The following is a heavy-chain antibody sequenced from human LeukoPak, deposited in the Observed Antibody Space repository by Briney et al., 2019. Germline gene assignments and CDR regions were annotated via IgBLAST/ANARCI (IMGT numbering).Heavy chain of an antibody. V-gene: IGHV4-59*01. D-gene: IGHD2-15*01. CDR2: IYYSGST. Sequence: SETLSLTCTGSGGSISSYYWSWIRQPPGKGLEWIGYIYYSGSTNYNPSLKSRVTISVDTSKNQFSLKLSSVTAADTAVYYCARDSDCSGGSCYFDYWGRGTLVTVSS. J-gene: IGHJ4*02. CDR3: ARDSDCSGGSCYFDY. CDR1: GGSISSYY.